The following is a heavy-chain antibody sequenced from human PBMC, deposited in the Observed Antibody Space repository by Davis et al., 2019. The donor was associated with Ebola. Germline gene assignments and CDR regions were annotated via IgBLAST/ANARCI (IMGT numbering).Heavy chain of an antibody. J-gene: IGHJ4*02. D-gene: IGHD5-12*01. Sequence: GGSLRLSCAASGFTFSTYAMSWVRQAPGKGLEWVSSISGTRDTTKYADSVKGRFTISRDNSKNTLYLQMNSLRAEDTAVYYCAKAGVASYDFWGQGTLVTVSS. CDR1: GFTFSTYA. CDR3: AKAGVASYDF. V-gene: IGHV3-23*01. CDR2: ISGTRDTT.